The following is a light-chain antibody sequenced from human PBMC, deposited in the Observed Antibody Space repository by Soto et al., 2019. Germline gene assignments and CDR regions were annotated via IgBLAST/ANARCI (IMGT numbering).Light chain of an antibody. CDR2: DAF. J-gene: IGKJ4*01. V-gene: IGKV1-16*01. CDR3: LHYKNFPYT. Sequence: EIQLTQSPSSLSASVGDRVTITCRASQDIGNHFAWFQQKPGKAPKSLIYDAFNLQGGVPSRFSNSGSGTEFTLAISNLQPEDFAIYYCLHYKNFPYTFGGGTKVEI. CDR1: QDIGNH.